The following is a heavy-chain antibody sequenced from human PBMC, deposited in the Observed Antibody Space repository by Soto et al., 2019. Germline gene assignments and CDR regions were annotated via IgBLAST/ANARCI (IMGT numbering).Heavy chain of an antibody. J-gene: IGHJ5*02. V-gene: IGHV3-23*01. CDR2: ISGSGTST. CDR3: AKDRSTYYLVPPFDP. D-gene: IGHD3-10*01. CDR1: GFTFSSYA. Sequence: GGSLRLSCAASGFTFSSYAMSWVRQAPGKGLEWVSAISGSGTSTYYADSVKGRFTISRDNSQKTLFLQMNSLRADDTAVYYCAKDRSTYYLVPPFDPWGQGTLVTVSS.